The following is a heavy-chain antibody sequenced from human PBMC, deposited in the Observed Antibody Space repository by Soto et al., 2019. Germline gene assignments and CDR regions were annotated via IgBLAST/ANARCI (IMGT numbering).Heavy chain of an antibody. V-gene: IGHV1-46*01. CDR1: GFIFTNYW. D-gene: IGHD3-22*01. J-gene: IGHJ5*02. Sequence: SVKVSCKASGFIFTNYWMHGVRQSRLRGRDWMGVINPNGRSTTYAQKFQGRFTMTRDTSTTTLYMELSSLKAEDTAVYYCAKDQSANSCNYSYLWFDPWGQGTPVTVSS. CDR3: AKDQSANSCNYSYLWFDP. CDR2: INPNGRST.